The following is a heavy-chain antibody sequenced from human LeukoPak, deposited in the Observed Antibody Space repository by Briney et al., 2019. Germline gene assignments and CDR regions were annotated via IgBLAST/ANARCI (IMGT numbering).Heavy chain of an antibody. CDR3: TTDLTAAAGTFDY. J-gene: IGHJ4*02. CDR1: GFTFSSYA. D-gene: IGHD6-13*01. V-gene: IGHV3-23*01. Sequence: GGSLRLSCAASGFTFSSYAMSWVRQAPGKGLEWVSAISGSGGSTYYADSVKGRFTISRDNSKNTLYLQMNSLRAEDTAVYYCTTDLTAAAGTFDYWGQGTLVTVSS. CDR2: ISGSGGST.